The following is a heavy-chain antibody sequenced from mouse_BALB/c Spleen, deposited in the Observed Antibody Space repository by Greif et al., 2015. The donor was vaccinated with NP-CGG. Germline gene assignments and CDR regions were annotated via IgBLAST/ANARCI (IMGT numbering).Heavy chain of an antibody. Sequence: DVQLQESGGGLVQPGGSRKLSCAASGFTFSSFGMHWVRQAPEKGLEWVAYISSGSSTIYYADTVKGRFTISRDNPKNTLFLQVTSLRSEDTAMYYCARTDYFDYWGQGTTLTVSS. CDR2: ISSGSSTI. J-gene: IGHJ2*01. CDR3: ARTDYFDY. CDR1: GFTFSSFG. V-gene: IGHV5-17*02.